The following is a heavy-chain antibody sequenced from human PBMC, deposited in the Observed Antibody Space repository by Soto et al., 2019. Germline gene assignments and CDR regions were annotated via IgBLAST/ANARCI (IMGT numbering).Heavy chain of an antibody. Sequence: GESLKISCKGSGYNFTTCWIGWVRQMPGKGLELMGIIYPGDSNTRYSPSFQGQVTISAEKSISIAYLQWNSLKASDTAMYYCARRSRSYMANMYXWGQGTTVTVS. V-gene: IGHV5-51*01. CDR2: IYPGDSNT. D-gene: IGHD1-1*01. J-gene: IGHJ6*02. CDR3: ARRSRSYMANMYX. CDR1: GYNFTTCW.